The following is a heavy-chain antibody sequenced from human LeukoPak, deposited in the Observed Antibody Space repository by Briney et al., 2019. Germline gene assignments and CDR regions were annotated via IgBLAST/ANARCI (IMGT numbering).Heavy chain of an antibody. CDR2: ISGSGGST. CDR3: ARGYSSSWYYFDY. CDR1: GFTFSSYA. V-gene: IGHV3-23*01. Sequence: GGSLRLSCAASGFTFSSYAMSWVRQAPGKGLEWVSAISGSGGSTYYADSVKGRFTISRDNSKNTLYLQMNSLRAEDTAVHYCARGYSSSWYYFDYWGQGTLVTVSS. D-gene: IGHD6-13*01. J-gene: IGHJ4*02.